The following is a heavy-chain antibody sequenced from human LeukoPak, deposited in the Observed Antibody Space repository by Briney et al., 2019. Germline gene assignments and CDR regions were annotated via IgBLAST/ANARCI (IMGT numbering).Heavy chain of an antibody. Sequence: GGSLRLSCAASGFTFSSIWMNWVRQVPGKGLEWVGNINPDGSEKYYVDSVESRFTISRDNSKNSMYLQMNSLRGEDTAVYYCARPGIAGGAFDIWGQGTVVIVSS. CDR1: GFTFSSIW. CDR3: ARPGIAGGAFDI. J-gene: IGHJ3*02. V-gene: IGHV3-7*01. CDR2: INPDGSEK. D-gene: IGHD1-26*01.